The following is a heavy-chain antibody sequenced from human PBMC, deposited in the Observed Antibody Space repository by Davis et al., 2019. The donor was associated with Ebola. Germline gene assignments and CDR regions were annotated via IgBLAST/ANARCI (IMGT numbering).Heavy chain of an antibody. CDR2: IKSKTDGGTT. CDR3: TTDTSYSNYVFYYYGMDV. D-gene: IGHD4-11*01. V-gene: IGHV3-15*07. CDR1: GFTFSNAW. J-gene: IGHJ6*02. Sequence: PGGSLRLSCAASGFTFSNAWMNWVRQAPGKGLEWVGRIKSKTDGGTTDYAAPVKGRFTISRDDSKNTLYLQMNSLKTEDTAVYYCTTDTSYSNYVFYYYGMDVWGQGTTVTVSS.